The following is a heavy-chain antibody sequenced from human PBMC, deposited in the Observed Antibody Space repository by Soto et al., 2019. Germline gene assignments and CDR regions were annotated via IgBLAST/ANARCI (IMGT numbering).Heavy chain of an antibody. V-gene: IGHV1-69*13. J-gene: IGHJ5*02. Sequence: ASVKVSCKASGGTFSSYAISWVRQAPGQGLEWMGGTIPIFGTANYAQNFQGRVTITADESTSTAYMELSSLRSEDTAVYYCVLVDDIVATAPWGQGTLVTVSS. CDR1: GGTFSSYA. D-gene: IGHD5-12*01. CDR2: TIPIFGTA. CDR3: VLVDDIVATAP.